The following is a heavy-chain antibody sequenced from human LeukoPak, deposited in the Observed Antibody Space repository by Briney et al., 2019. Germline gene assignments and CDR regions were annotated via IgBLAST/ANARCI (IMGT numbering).Heavy chain of an antibody. CDR1: GGSFISYY. CDR3: ARVHPDGYSAY. V-gene: IGHV4-59*01. J-gene: IGHJ4*02. Sequence: SETLSLTCTVSGGSFISYYWRWIRQPPGKGLEWIGYIHYSGSTKYNPSLKSRVTISVDTSNNHFSLNLSSVTAADTAVYIWARVHPDGYSAYWGQGSLVTVSS. D-gene: IGHD5-24*01. CDR2: IHYSGST.